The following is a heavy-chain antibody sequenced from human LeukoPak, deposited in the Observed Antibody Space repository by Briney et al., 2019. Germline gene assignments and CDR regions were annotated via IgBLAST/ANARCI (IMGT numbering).Heavy chain of an antibody. CDR1: GGSISIYY. CDR2: IYYSGST. Sequence: PSETLSLTCTVSGGSISIYYWSWIRQPPGKGLGWTGYIYYSGSTNYNPSLKSRVTISVDTSKDQFSLKLSSVTAADTAVYYCAWGWYDFWSGLGAYYYMDFWGKGTTVTVSS. D-gene: IGHD3-3*01. CDR3: AWGWYDFWSGLGAYYYMDF. J-gene: IGHJ6*03. V-gene: IGHV4-59*01.